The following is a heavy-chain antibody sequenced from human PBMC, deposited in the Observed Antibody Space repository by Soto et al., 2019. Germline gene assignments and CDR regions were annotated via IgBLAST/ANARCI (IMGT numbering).Heavy chain of an antibody. Sequence: QITLKESGPTLVKPTQTLTLTCTFSGFSLSTSGVGVGWIRQPPGKALQWLALIYWDDDKRYSPSLKRRLTIPKDTSKKLVDLTMTNMDPVDTATYYCAHTLPPWGGMDVWGQGTTVTVSS. V-gene: IGHV2-5*02. CDR1: GFSLSTSGVG. CDR2: IYWDDDK. J-gene: IGHJ6*02. CDR3: AHTLPPWGGMDV. D-gene: IGHD7-27*01.